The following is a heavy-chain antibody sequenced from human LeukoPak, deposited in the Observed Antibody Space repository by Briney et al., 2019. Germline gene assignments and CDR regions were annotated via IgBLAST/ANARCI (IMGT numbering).Heavy chain of an antibody. Sequence: SVKVSCKASGGTFSSYAISWVRQAPGQGLEWMGGIIPIFGTANYAQKFQGRVTITADESTGTAYMELSSLRSEDTAVYYCARVGCSGGSCYSNYYYYYGMDVWGQGTTVTVSS. V-gene: IGHV1-69*13. CDR2: IIPIFGTA. J-gene: IGHJ6*02. CDR3: ARVGCSGGSCYSNYYYYYGMDV. CDR1: GGTFSSYA. D-gene: IGHD2-15*01.